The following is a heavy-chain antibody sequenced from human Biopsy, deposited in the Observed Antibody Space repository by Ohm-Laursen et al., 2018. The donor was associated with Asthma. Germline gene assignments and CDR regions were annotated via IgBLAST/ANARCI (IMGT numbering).Heavy chain of an antibody. Sequence: SSLRLSCAAPGFMFRSFGMHWVRQAPGKGLEWVAVISYDGNHKFYEDSVKGRFTISGDNSKNTLYLQMNGLRTEDTAVYYCAKRRGYSGHDNDYWGQGTLVIVSS. CDR3: AKRRGYSGHDNDY. V-gene: IGHV3-30*18. D-gene: IGHD5-12*01. CDR2: ISYDGNHK. CDR1: GFMFRSFG. J-gene: IGHJ4*02.